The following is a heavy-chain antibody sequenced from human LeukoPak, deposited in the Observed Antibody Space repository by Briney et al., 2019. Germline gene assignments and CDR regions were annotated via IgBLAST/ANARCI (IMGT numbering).Heavy chain of an antibody. CDR2: IYHSGST. CDR1: GYSISSGYY. V-gene: IGHV4-38-2*02. Sequence: SETLSLTCTVSGYSISSGYYWGWIRQPPGKGLEWIGSIYHSGSTYYNPSLKSRVTISVDTSKNQFSLKLSSVTAADTAVYYCACINRGSYHFAFDIWGQGTMVTVSS. CDR3: ACINRGSYHFAFDI. D-gene: IGHD1-26*01. J-gene: IGHJ3*02.